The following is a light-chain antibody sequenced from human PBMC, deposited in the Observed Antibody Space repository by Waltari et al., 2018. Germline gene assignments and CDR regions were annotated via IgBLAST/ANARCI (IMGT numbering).Light chain of an antibody. CDR3: QSADSITTFEV. CDR2: KDT. V-gene: IGLV3-25*03. J-gene: IGLJ3*02. CDR1: TLPNQY. Sequence: SFELTQPPSVSVSPGQTASITCSGETLPNQYTYWYQQKAGQAPVLVIFKDTARPSGIPERLSGSSSGTVVTLTITGVRTEDEADYYCQSADSITTFEVFGGGTKLTVL.